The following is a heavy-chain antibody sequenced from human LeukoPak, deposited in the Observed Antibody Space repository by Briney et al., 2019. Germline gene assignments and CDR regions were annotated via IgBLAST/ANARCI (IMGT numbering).Heavy chain of an antibody. CDR2: INHSGST. D-gene: IGHD2-15*01. Sequence: PSETLSLTCAVYGGSFSGYYWSWIRQPPGKGLEWIGEINHSGSTNYNPSLKSRVTISVDTSKNQSSLKLSSVTAADTAVYYCARGTSSCYSHWGQGTLVTVSS. V-gene: IGHV4-34*01. J-gene: IGHJ4*02. CDR3: ARGTSSCYSH. CDR1: GGSFSGYY.